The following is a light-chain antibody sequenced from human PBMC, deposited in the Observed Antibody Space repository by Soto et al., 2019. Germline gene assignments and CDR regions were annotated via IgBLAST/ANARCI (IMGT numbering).Light chain of an antibody. CDR1: SSDVGGYKY. CDR2: EVS. V-gene: IGLV2-14*01. Sequence: QSALTQPASVSGSPGQSITISCTGTSSDVGGYKYVSWYQQHPGKAPKLIIYEVSNRPSGVSDRLSGSKSGNTASLTISGLQAEDEDDYYCSSYTSSSTWVFGGGTKLTVL. J-gene: IGLJ3*02. CDR3: SSYTSSSTWV.